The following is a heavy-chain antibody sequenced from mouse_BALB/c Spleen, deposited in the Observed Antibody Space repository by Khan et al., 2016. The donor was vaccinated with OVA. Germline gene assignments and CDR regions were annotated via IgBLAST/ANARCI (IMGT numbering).Heavy chain of an antibody. CDR2: IYPGDGNT. J-gene: IGHJ3*01. Sequence: QVQLKQSGAELVRPGSSVKISCKASGYAFSSYWMNWVQQRPGQGLEWIGQIYPGDGNTKYNGKFKGKVTLTADKSSNTAYMQLSSLTSEDSAVYFCARSGYDYFAYWGQGTLVTVSA. V-gene: IGHV1-80*01. D-gene: IGHD2-14*01. CDR1: GYAFSSYW. CDR3: ARSGYDYFAY.